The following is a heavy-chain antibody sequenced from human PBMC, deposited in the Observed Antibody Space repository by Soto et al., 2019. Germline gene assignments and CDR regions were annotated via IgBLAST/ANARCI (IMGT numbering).Heavy chain of an antibody. CDR3: AGSYDSSGYSLDY. CDR1: GGSISSSSYY. V-gene: IGHV4-39*07. Sequence: ETLSLTCTVSGGSISSSSYYWGWIRQPPGKGLEWIGSIYYSGSTYYNPSLKSRVTISVDTSKNQFSLKLSSVTAADTAVYYCAGSYDSSGYSLDYWGQGTLVNVS. CDR2: IYYSGST. J-gene: IGHJ4*02. D-gene: IGHD3-22*01.